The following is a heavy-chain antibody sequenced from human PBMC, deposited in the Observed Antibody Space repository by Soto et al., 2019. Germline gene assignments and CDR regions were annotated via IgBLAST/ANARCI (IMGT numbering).Heavy chain of an antibody. D-gene: IGHD5-18*01. Sequence: QVQLVQSGAEMKKPGASVKVPCEASGDTFTGYYLHWVRQAPGQGREWMGWVNPNSGGTNYAQKFRGRVTMTRDTSIRTAYMELSRLRSDDTAVYYCAIDPGYGRTSRYVDLWGRGTLVPVSS. CDR3: AIDPGYGRTSRYVDL. J-gene: IGHJ2*01. CDR2: VNPNSGGT. CDR1: GDTFTGYY. V-gene: IGHV1-2*02.